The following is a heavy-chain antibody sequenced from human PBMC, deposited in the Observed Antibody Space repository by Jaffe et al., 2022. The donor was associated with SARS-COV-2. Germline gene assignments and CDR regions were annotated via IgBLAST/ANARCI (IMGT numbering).Heavy chain of an antibody. CDR1: GLTFGDYG. J-gene: IGHJ5*02. CDR2: IESKVYGGTT. Sequence: EVQLVESGGGLVQPGRSLRLSCRASGLTFGDYGMSWFRQAPGKGLEWICLIESKVYGGTTQYAASVKGRFSISRDDSKSIAYLQMNSLEIEDTAVYYCTNYGGSGSHSDAWGPGTLVTVSS. D-gene: IGHD3-10*01. CDR3: TNYGGSGSHSDA. V-gene: IGHV3-49*03.